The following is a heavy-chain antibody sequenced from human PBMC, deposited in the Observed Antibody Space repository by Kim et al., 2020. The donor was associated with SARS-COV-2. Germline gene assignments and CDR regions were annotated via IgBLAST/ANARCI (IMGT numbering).Heavy chain of an antibody. CDR2: IKQDGSDK. Sequence: GGSLRLSCAASGFTFSIYWMTWVRQAPGKGLEWVASIKQDGSDKYYVDSVKGRFTISRDNAKNSLFLQMNSLRAEDTAIYYCATTGACSFWGQGALVTVSS. CDR1: GFTFSIYW. V-gene: IGHV3-7*01. CDR3: ATTGACSF. D-gene: IGHD7-27*01. J-gene: IGHJ4*02.